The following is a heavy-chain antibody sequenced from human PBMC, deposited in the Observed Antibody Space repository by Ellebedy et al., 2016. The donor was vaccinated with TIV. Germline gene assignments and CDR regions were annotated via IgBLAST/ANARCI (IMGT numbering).Heavy chain of an antibody. CDR2: IIPIFGTA. CDR3: ARDRIGTTYADY. Sequence: SVKVSXXASGGIFSSYAIRWVRQAPGQGLEWMGGIIPIFGTANYAQKFQGRVTITADESTSTAYMELSSLRSDDTAVYYCARDRIGTTYADYWGQGTLVTVSS. V-gene: IGHV1-69*13. CDR1: GGIFSSYA. J-gene: IGHJ4*02. D-gene: IGHD4-17*01.